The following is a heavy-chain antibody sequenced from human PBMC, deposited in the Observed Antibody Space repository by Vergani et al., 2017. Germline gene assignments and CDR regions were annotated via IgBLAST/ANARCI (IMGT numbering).Heavy chain of an antibody. J-gene: IGHJ4*02. CDR2: ISGSSSYV. V-gene: IGHV3-21*02. D-gene: IGHD3/OR15-3a*01. CDR3: AREWTKDPGYFDY. CDR1: GFSFSSYS. Sequence: EVQLVESGGGLVKPGGSLRLSCAASGFSFSSYSMNWVRQAPGKGLEWVASISGSSSYVFYRDSVEGRFTITRDNAKKSVYLQMNSLRAEDTAVYYCAREWTKDPGYFDYWGQGTLVTVSS.